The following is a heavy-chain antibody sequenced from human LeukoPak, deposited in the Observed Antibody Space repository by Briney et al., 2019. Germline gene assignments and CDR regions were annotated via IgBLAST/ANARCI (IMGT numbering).Heavy chain of an antibody. J-gene: IGHJ4*02. CDR3: AREGNWNYFRETTAFDY. Sequence: GGSLRLSCAASGFTFSSYTMNWVRQAPGKGLEWVSSISSSSSYIYYADSVKGRFTISRDNAKNSLYLQMNSLRAEDTAVYYCAREGNWNYFRETTAFDYWGQGTLVTVSS. CDR1: GFTFSSYT. V-gene: IGHV3-21*01. CDR2: ISSSSSYI. D-gene: IGHD1-7*01.